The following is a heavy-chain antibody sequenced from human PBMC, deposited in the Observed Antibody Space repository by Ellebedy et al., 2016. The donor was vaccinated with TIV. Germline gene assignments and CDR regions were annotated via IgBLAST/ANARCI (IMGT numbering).Heavy chain of an antibody. D-gene: IGHD6-13*01. Sequence: ESLKISCTASGFTFSNYGMSWVRQAQGKGLEWVSTINWSGDDTYYADSVKGRFTISRDNSKNTLYLQMNSLRAEDTAVYYCAKSRQHLQNLLESLDYWGQGTLVTVSS. CDR1: GFTFSNYG. J-gene: IGHJ4*02. V-gene: IGHV3-23*01. CDR3: AKSRQHLQNLLESLDY. CDR2: INWSGDDT.